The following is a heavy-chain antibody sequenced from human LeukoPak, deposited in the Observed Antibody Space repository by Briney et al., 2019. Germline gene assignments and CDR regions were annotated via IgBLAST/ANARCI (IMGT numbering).Heavy chain of an antibody. CDR2: IIPIFGTA. J-gene: IGHJ5*02. V-gene: IGHV1-69*13. CDR1: GGTFSSYA. CDR3: ARDFGPRGTAAAVYNWFDP. D-gene: IGHD6-13*01. Sequence: GASVKVSCKASGGTFSSYAISWVRQAPGQGLEWMGGIIPIFGTANYAQKFQGRVTITADESTSTAYMELSSLRSEDTAVYYCARDFGPRGTAAAVYNWFDPWGQGTLVTVSS.